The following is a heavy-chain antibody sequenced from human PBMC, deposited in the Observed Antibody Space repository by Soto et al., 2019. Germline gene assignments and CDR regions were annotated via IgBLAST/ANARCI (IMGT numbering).Heavy chain of an antibody. CDR2: VYYRGRS. J-gene: IGHJ4*02. CDR3: VSQRTSVLTQAYFDY. V-gene: IGHV4-39*01. Sequence: SETLSLTCTVSGGSVSNSNYYWGWIRQSPGKGLEWIGSVYYRGRSYSKSSVKSRVTISVDTSKNQFSLNLDSVTASDTAVYFCVSQRTSVLTQAYFDYWGPGALVTVSS. D-gene: IGHD2-8*01. CDR1: GGSVSNSNYY.